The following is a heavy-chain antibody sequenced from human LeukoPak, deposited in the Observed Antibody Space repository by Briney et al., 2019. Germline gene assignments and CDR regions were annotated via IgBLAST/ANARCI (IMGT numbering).Heavy chain of an antibody. CDR2: ISSSSSYI. CDR3: ARDPVAGTAYFDY. J-gene: IGHJ4*02. D-gene: IGHD6-19*01. Sequence: GGSLRLSCAASGFTFGSYSMNWVRQAPGKGLEWVSSISSSSSYIYYADSVKGRFTISRDNAKNTLCLQMNSLRAEDTAVYYCARDPVAGTAYFDYWGQGTLVTVSS. CDR1: GFTFGSYS. V-gene: IGHV3-21*01.